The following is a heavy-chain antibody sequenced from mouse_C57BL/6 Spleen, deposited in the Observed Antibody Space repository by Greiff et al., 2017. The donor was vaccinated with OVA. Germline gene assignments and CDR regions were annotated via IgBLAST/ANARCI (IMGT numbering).Heavy chain of an antibody. CDR1: GYTFTSYW. CDR3: ARWGSTMVTTSDFDV. J-gene: IGHJ1*03. Sequence: QVQLQQPGAELVKPGASVKLSCKASGYTFTSYWMQWVKQRPGQGLEWIGEIDPSDSYTNYNQKFKGKATLTVDTSSSTAYMQLSSLTSADSAVYDCARWGSTMVTTSDFDVWGTGTPVTVSS. D-gene: IGHD2-2*01. V-gene: IGHV1-50*01. CDR2: IDPSDSYT.